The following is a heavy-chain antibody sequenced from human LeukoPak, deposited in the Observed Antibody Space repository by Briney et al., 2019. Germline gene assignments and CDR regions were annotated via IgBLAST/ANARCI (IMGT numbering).Heavy chain of an antibody. Sequence: SETLSLTCAVSGGSISSGGYSWSWIRQPPGKGLEWIGYIYHSGSTYYNPSLKSRVTISVDRSKNQFSLRLSSVTAADTAVYYCARDRGFWSGYNWFDPWGQGTLVTVSS. CDR3: ARDRGFWSGYNWFDP. D-gene: IGHD3-3*01. V-gene: IGHV4-30-2*01. CDR2: IYHSGST. J-gene: IGHJ5*02. CDR1: GGSISSGGYS.